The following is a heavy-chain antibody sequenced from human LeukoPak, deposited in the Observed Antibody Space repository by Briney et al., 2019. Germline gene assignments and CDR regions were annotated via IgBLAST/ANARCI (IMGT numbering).Heavy chain of an antibody. J-gene: IGHJ4*02. Sequence: GGSLRLSCAASKFSFGDYWMTWVRQAPGKGLEWVSGFDGNGPNTYYADSVKGRWTISRDNSRNTLYLEMNSLRPEDTAIYYCAKPRTTGLGWAQFDYWGQGSLVTVSS. V-gene: IGHV3-23*01. CDR2: FDGNGPNT. D-gene: IGHD2-8*02. CDR1: KFSFGDYW. CDR3: AKPRTTGLGWAQFDY.